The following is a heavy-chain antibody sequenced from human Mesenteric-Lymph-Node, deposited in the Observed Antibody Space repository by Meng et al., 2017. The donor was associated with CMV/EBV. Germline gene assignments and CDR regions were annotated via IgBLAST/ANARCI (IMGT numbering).Heavy chain of an antibody. V-gene: IGHV1-46*01. Sequence: ASVKVSCKASGYTFTSYYMHWVRQAPGQGLEWMGIINPSGGSTSYAQKFQGRVTMTRDTSTSTVYMELSSLRSEDTAVYYCARWEGGATPYYYYYYGMDVWGQGTTVTVSS. CDR3: ARWEGGATPYYYYYYGMDV. D-gene: IGHD1-26*01. CDR2: INPSGGST. J-gene: IGHJ6*02. CDR1: GYTFTSYY.